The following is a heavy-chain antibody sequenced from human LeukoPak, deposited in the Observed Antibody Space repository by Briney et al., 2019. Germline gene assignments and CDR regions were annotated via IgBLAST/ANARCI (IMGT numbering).Heavy chain of an antibody. CDR1: GGAINSRNYY. CDR2: IYYSGSV. J-gene: IGHJ5*02. V-gene: IGHV4-39*01. D-gene: IGHD3-16*02. CDR3: ARSYQISSIDWFDP. Sequence: SETLSLTCTVVGGAINSRNYYWGWIRQSPGKGLEWIGSIYYSGSVNNNPSLESRATISVETSKNQFSLRLRSMTAADTAVYYCARSYQISSIDWFDPWGQGTLVTVSS.